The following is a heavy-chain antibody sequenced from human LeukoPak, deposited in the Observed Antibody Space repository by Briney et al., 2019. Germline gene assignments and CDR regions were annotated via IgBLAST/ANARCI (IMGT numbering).Heavy chain of an antibody. CDR2: IIPIFGSA. J-gene: IGHJ4*02. V-gene: IGHV1-69*13. Sequence: SVKVSCKASGGTFSSYAISWVRQGPGQRLEWMGGIIPIFGSANYAQKFQGRVTITADESTSTAYMELSSLRSEDTAVYYCARDRDDIAAGYFDYWGQGTLVTVSS. CDR3: ARDRDDIAAGYFDY. D-gene: IGHD6-13*01. CDR1: GGTFSSYA.